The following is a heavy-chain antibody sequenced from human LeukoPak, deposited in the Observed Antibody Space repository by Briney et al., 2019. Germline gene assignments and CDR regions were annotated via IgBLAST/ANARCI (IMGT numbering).Heavy chain of an antibody. CDR1: GFTFSSHA. V-gene: IGHV3-23*01. CDR3: TKESLTGHS. CDR2: FSGSGGST. D-gene: IGHD3-16*02. J-gene: IGHJ4*02. Sequence: GGSLRLSCAASGFTFSSHAMSWVRQAPGKGLEWVLSFSGSGGSTYYAGSVKGRFTISRDNSKNTLYLQMNSLRAEDTAFYYCTKESLTGHSWGQGTLVAVSS.